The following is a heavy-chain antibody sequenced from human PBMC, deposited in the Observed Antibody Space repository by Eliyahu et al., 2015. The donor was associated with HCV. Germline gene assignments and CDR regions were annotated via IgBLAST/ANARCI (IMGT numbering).Heavy chain of an antibody. CDR2: MHYSGST. CDR3: AKLGYCTSASCPRGGGFNI. Sequence: QVQLQESGPGLVEPSQTLSLTCTVSGGXISSSGYXWSWIRQHPGKDLEWXGYMHYSGSTYYSPSLQSRVTISVDTSENQFSLKLSSVTAADTAVYYCAKLGYCTSASCPRGGGFNIWGQGSMVTVSS. CDR1: GGXISSSGYX. D-gene: IGHD2-2*01. J-gene: IGHJ3*02. V-gene: IGHV4-31*03.